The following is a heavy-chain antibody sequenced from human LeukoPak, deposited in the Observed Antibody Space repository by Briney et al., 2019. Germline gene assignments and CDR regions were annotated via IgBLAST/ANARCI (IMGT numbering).Heavy chain of an antibody. D-gene: IGHD2-2*01. V-gene: IGHV1-18*01. CDR2: ISAYNGNT. Sequence: ASVKVSCKASGGTFSSYAISWVRQAPGQGLEWMGWISAYNGNTNYAQKFQGRVTMTRDTSISTAYMELSRLRSDDTAVYYCARDSNPPGYCSSTSCHFLDPWGQGTLVTVSS. CDR1: GGTFSSYA. CDR3: ARDSNPPGYCSSTSCHFLDP. J-gene: IGHJ5*02.